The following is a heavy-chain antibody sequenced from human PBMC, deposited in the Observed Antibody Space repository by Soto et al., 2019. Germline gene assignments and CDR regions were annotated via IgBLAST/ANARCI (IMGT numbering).Heavy chain of an antibody. CDR3: ARQRRYSYGARYYYGMEV. Sequence: PSETLSLTCSVSGGSISRSSYYWGWIRQPPGKGLEWIGSIYYSGSTYYNPSLKSRVTISVDTSKNQFSLKLSSVTAADTAVYYCARQRRYSYGARYYYGMEVWGQGTTVTVSS. CDR1: GGSISRSSYY. D-gene: IGHD5-18*01. V-gene: IGHV4-39*01. CDR2: IYYSGST. J-gene: IGHJ6*02.